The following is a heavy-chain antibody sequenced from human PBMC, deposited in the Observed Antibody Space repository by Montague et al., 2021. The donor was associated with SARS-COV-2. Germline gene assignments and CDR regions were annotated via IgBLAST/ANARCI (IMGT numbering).Heavy chain of an antibody. D-gene: IGHD4-23*01. CDR1: GYSISTGYY. CDR2: IYHGNIRHSSNA. Sequence: SETLSLTCSVSGYSISTGYYWGWIRQPPGKGLEWIGSIYHGNIRHSSNAHYNPSLQSRVTIPVDSSKNQISLVLSSVTGADTAVYYCAKGPGQYGANSGGWHWGPGILVIVSS. CDR3: AKGPGQYGANSGGWH. J-gene: IGHJ4*02. V-gene: IGHV4-38-2*02.